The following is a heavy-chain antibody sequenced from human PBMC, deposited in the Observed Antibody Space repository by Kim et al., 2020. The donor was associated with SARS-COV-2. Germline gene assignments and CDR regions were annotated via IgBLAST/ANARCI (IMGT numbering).Heavy chain of an antibody. V-gene: IGHV4-31*03. D-gene: IGHD1-26*01. CDR1: GGSISSGGYY. Sequence: SETLSLTCTVSGGSISSGGYYWSWIRQHPGKGLEWIGYIYYSGSTYYNPSLKSRVTISVDTSKNQFSLKLSSVTAADTAVYYCARERGGSYYHYYYGMDVWGQGTTVTVSS. CDR3: ARERGGSYYHYYYGMDV. J-gene: IGHJ6*02. CDR2: IYYSGST.